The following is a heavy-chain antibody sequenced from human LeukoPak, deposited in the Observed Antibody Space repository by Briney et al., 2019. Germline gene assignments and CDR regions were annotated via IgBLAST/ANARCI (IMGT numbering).Heavy chain of an antibody. D-gene: IGHD3-16*01. V-gene: IGHV3-74*01. CDR3: ARGPMPGEYYFDY. CDR1: GFTFSSNW. CDR2: INSDGSSP. Sequence: GGSLRLSCAASGFTFSSNWMHWVRQAPGKGLVWVSRINSDGSSPTYADSVKGRFTISRDNAKNTLSLQMNSLRAEDAAAYYCARGPMPGEYYFDYWGQGTLVTVSS. J-gene: IGHJ4*02.